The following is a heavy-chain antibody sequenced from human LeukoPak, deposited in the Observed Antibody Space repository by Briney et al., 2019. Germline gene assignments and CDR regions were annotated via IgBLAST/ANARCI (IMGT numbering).Heavy chain of an antibody. J-gene: IGHJ3*02. D-gene: IGHD2-8*02. CDR1: GYRFTNYW. CDR2: IYPDYSET. CDR3: ARHTDGNDSDAFDI. V-gene: IGHV5-51*01. Sequence: KVSCKGFGYRFTNYWIGWVRQMPGKGLEWMGIIYPDYSETTYSPSFQGQVTMSVDKPINTAYLQWNSLRASDTAMYYCARHTDGNDSDAFDIWGQGTMVTVSS.